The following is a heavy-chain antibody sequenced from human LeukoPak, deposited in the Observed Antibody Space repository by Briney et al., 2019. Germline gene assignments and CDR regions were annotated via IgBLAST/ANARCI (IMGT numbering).Heavy chain of an antibody. V-gene: IGHV4-59*01. CDR3: ASSSVSYSSGWYSGQYFDY. Sequence: PSETLSLTCTVSGGSISSYYWSWIRRPPGKGLEWIGYIYYSGSTNYNPSLKSRVTISVDTSKNQFSLKLSSVTAADTAVYYCASSSVSYSSGWYSGQYFDYWGQGTLVTVSS. CDR2: IYYSGST. CDR1: GGSISSYY. J-gene: IGHJ4*02. D-gene: IGHD6-19*01.